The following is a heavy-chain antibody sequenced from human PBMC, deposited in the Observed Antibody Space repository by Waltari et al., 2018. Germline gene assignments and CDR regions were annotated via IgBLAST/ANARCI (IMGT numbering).Heavy chain of an antibody. D-gene: IGHD4-17*01. CDR1: GGSFSGYY. V-gene: IGHV4-34*01. CDR2: INHSGST. J-gene: IGHJ4*02. CDR3: ARVRMTTVTKGIDY. Sequence: QVQLQQWGAGLLKPSETLSLTCAVYGGSFSGYYWSWIRQPPGKGLEWIGEINHSGSTNYSPSLKSRVTISVDTSKNQFSLKLSSVTAADTAVYYCARVRMTTVTKGIDYWGQGTLVTVSS.